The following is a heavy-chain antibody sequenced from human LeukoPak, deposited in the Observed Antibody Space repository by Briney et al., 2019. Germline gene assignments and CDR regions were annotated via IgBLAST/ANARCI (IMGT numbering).Heavy chain of an antibody. Sequence: SVKVSCEASRGTFSNYAISWVRQAPGQGLEWMGGIIPIFGTANYAQKLQGRVTITADESTSTAYMELSSLRSEDTAVYYCARRRGGSYYYYMDAWGKGTTVTISS. CDR1: RGTFSNYA. CDR3: ARRRGGSYYYYMDA. V-gene: IGHV1-69*01. J-gene: IGHJ6*03. CDR2: IIPIFGTA. D-gene: IGHD3-10*01.